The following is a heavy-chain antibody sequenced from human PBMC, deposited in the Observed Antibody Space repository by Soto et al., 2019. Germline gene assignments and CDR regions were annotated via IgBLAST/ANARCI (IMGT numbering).Heavy chain of an antibody. D-gene: IGHD3-3*02. V-gene: IGHV3-13*01. CDR1: GFTFSRYD. J-gene: IGHJ6*02. CDR2: IGTAGDT. CDR3: TRSFFGVVTYGMDV. Sequence: PGGSLRLSCAASGFTFSRYDMHWVRQATGKGLEWVSVIGTAGDTYYAGSVKGRFTISRENAKDSVYLQMKSLRAGDTAMYYCTRSFFGVVTYGMDVWGQGTTGTVSS.